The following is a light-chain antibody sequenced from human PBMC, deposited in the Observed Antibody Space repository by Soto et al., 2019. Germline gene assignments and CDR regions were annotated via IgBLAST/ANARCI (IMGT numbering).Light chain of an antibody. V-gene: IGLV1-44*01. CDR2: NDN. CDR1: SSNMGSNT. Sequence: SVLTQPPSASGTPGQRVTISCSGSSSNMGSNTVNWYQQITGTAPKLLIYNDNQRPSGVPDRFSGSKSGTSGSLAISGLQSEDEGDYYCAAWDDSLNGHVVFGGGTKVTVL. CDR3: AAWDDSLNGHVV. J-gene: IGLJ2*01.